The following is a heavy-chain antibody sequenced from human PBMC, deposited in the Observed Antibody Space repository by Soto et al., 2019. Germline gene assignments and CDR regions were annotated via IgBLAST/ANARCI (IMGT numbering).Heavy chain of an antibody. D-gene: IGHD3-16*01. CDR1: CFTVSNSQ. V-gene: IGHV3-53*01. J-gene: IGHJ5*02. Sequence: GGSLILSWAASCFTVSNSQMTWVRQAGEEALGWVSVIFIGCTTQYAVSVQGRFTISSDYSNNTVYLQMNSLRAEDTAVYYCARLGPYAWGNYSFRHHRFDTWGQGTMVTVSS. CDR2: IFIGCTT. CDR3: ARLGPYAWGNYSFRHHRFDT.